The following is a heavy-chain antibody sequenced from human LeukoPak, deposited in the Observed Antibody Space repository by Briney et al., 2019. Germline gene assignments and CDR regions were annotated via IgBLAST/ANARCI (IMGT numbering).Heavy chain of an antibody. J-gene: IGHJ3*01. Sequence: QPGGSLRLSCAASGFTFSSYAVSWVRQAPGKGLAWVSAISDSGGSTQYADSVKGRFTVSRDNSKNTLYLQMNSLRVEDTAVYYCTRDPNGDYVGAFDFWDQGTLVIVSS. CDR1: GFTFSSYA. CDR3: TRDPNGDYVGAFDF. CDR2: ISDSGGST. D-gene: IGHD4-17*01. V-gene: IGHV3-23*01.